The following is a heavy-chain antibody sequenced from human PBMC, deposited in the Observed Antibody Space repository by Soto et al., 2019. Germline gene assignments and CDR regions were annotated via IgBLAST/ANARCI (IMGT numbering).Heavy chain of an antibody. CDR1: GFTFDDYA. V-gene: IGHV3-9*01. D-gene: IGHD5-12*01. CDR2: ISWNSGSI. J-gene: IGHJ6*02. CDR3: AKQYRGFGMDV. Sequence: PGGSLRLSCAAPGFTFDDYAMHWVRQAPGKGLEWVSGISWNSGSIGYADSVKGRFTISRDNAKNSLYLQMNSLRAEDTALYYCAKQYRGFGMDVWGQGTTVTVSS.